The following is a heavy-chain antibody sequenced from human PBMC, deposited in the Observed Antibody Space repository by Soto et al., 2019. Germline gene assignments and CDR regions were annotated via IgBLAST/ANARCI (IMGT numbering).Heavy chain of an antibody. D-gene: IGHD5-12*01. CDR2: IDSSSDTI. CDR1: GFTLSRYS. V-gene: IGHV3-48*02. CDR3: ARGGVATIFGDS. Sequence: EVQLVESGGGLVQPGGSLRVSCAASGFTLSRYSMNWVRQAPGKGLEWLSYIDSSSDTIYYADSVKGRFIISRDNAKNSLYLQMKSLRDEDPAVYYCARGGVATIFGDSWGQGTLVTVSS. J-gene: IGHJ4*02.